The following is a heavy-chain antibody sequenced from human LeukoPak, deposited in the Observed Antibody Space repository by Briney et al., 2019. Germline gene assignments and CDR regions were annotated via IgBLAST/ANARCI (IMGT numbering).Heavy chain of an antibody. D-gene: IGHD6-6*01. CDR2: IYYSGST. Sequence: SETLSLTCTVSGRSISSYYWSWIRQPPGKGLEWIGYIYYSGSTNYNPSLKSRVTISVDTSKNQFSLNLSSVAAADTAVYYCARDSRWDCSSFDYWGQGTLVTVSS. CDR3: ARDSRWDCSSFDY. J-gene: IGHJ4*02. V-gene: IGHV4-59*01. CDR1: GRSISSYY.